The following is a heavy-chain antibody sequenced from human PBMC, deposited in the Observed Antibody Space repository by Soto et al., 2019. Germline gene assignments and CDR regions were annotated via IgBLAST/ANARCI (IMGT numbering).Heavy chain of an antibody. Sequence: GGSLRLSCAASGFTVSSNYMSWVRQAPGKGLEWVSVIYSGGSTCYADSVKGRFTISRDNSKNTLYLQMNSLRAEDTAVYYCAREERYYDFWSGFRYYGMDVWGQGTTVTVSS. J-gene: IGHJ6*02. CDR1: GFTVSSNY. D-gene: IGHD3-3*01. V-gene: IGHV3-53*01. CDR3: AREERYYDFWSGFRYYGMDV. CDR2: IYSGGST.